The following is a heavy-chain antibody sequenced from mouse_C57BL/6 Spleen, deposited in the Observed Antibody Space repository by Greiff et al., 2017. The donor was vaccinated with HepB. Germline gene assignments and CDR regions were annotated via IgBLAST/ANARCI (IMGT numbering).Heavy chain of an antibody. J-gene: IGHJ2*01. CDR2: ISSGGSYT. V-gene: IGHV5-6*01. CDR3: ARLDYYFDY. D-gene: IGHD2-4*01. Sequence: EVMLVESGGDLVKPGGSLKLSCAASGFTFSSYGMSWVRQTPDKRLEWVATISSGGSYTYYPDSVKGRFTISRDNAKNTLYLQMSSLKSEDTAMYYCARLDYYFDYWGQGTTLTVSS. CDR1: GFTFSSYG.